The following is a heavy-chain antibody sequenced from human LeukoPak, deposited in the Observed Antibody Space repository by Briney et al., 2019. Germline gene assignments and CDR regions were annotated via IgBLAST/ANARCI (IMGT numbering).Heavy chain of an antibody. CDR1: GYTFTGYY. CDR2: INPNSGGA. CDR3: ARRYSSSWYAYAFDI. V-gene: IGHV1-2*02. Sequence: ASVKVSCKASGYTFTGYYMHWVRQAPGQGLEWMGWINPNSGGANSAQKFQGRVTMTRDTSISTAYMELSRLRSDDTAVYYCARRYSSSWYAYAFDIWGRGTMVTVSS. J-gene: IGHJ3*02. D-gene: IGHD6-13*01.